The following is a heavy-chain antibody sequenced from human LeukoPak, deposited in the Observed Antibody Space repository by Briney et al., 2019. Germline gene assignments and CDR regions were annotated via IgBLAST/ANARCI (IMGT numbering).Heavy chain of an antibody. J-gene: IGHJ6*03. CDR1: GGSISSYY. Sequence: SETLSLTCTVSGGSISSYYWSWIRQPPGKGLEWIGYIYYSGSTNYNPSLKSRVTISVDTSKNQFSLKLSSVTAADTAVYYCARAPYYYYYMDVWGKGTTVTVSS. V-gene: IGHV4-59*01. CDR3: ARAPYYYYYMDV. CDR2: IYYSGST.